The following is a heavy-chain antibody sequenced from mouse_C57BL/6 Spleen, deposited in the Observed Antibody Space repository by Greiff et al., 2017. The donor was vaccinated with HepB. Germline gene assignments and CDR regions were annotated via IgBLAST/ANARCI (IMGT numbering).Heavy chain of an antibody. CDR2: ISSGSSTI. D-gene: IGHD1-1*01. V-gene: IGHV5-17*01. CDR3: ARSGSSYEWWYFDV. CDR1: GFTFSDYG. J-gene: IGHJ1*03. Sequence: EVMLVESGGGLVKPGGSLKLSCAASGFTFSDYGMHWVRQAPEKGLEWVAYISSGSSTIYYADTVKGRFTISRDNAKNTLFLQMTSLRSEDTAMYYCARSGSSYEWWYFDVWGTGTTDTVSS.